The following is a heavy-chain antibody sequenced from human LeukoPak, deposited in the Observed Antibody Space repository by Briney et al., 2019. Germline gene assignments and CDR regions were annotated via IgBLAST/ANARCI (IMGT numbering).Heavy chain of an antibody. Sequence: SVKVSCKASGGTFSSYAISWVRQAPGQGLEWMGGIIPIFGTANYAQKFQGRVTITADESTSTAYMELSSLRSEDTAVYYCARDMVGDGYNRYYYMDVWGKGTTVTISS. CDR3: ARDMVGDGYNRYYYMDV. D-gene: IGHD5-24*01. J-gene: IGHJ6*03. CDR1: GGTFSSYA. CDR2: IIPIFGTA. V-gene: IGHV1-69*13.